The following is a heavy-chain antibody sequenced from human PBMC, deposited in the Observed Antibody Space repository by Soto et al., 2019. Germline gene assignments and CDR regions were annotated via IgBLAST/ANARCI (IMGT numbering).Heavy chain of an antibody. CDR1: GFTFSSYA. D-gene: IGHD2-2*01. CDR2: ISGSGGST. CDR3: AKWLIVVVPAAGPFDP. Sequence: GGSLRLSCAASGFTFSSYAMSWVRQAPGKGLEWVSAISGSGGSTYYADSVKGRFTISRDNSKNTLYLQMNSLRAEDTAVYYCAKWLIVVVPAAGPFDPWGQGTLVTVSS. J-gene: IGHJ5*02. V-gene: IGHV3-23*01.